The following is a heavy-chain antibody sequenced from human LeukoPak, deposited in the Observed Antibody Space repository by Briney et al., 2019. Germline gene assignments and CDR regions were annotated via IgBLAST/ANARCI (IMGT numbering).Heavy chain of an antibody. CDR1: GFTVSSNY. Sequence: GGSLRLSCAASGFTVSSNYMSWVRQAPGKGLEWVSVIYSGGSTYYADSVKGRFTISRDNSKNTLYLQMNSLRAEDTAVYYCARETIAVAGTWDWFDPWGQGTLVTVSS. D-gene: IGHD6-19*01. CDR2: IYSGGST. J-gene: IGHJ5*02. CDR3: ARETIAVAGTWDWFDP. V-gene: IGHV3-66*01.